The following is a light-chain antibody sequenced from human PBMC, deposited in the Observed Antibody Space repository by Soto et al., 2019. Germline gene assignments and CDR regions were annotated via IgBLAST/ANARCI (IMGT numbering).Light chain of an antibody. Sequence: EIVLTQSPGTLSLSPGERATLSCRARQSVSSNSLAWYQQKPGQAPRLLIYGASSRATGIPDRFSGSGSGTDFALTISRLEPEDFAVYYCQLYGTSPGFTFGPGTKVDI. V-gene: IGKV3-20*01. CDR3: QLYGTSPGFT. CDR1: QSVSSNS. J-gene: IGKJ3*01. CDR2: GAS.